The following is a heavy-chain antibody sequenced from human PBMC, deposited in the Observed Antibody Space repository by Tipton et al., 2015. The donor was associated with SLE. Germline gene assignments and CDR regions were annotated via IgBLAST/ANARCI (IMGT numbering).Heavy chain of an antibody. CDR1: GGSIRTYY. CDR2: MYYSGIT. Sequence: TLSLTCSVSGGSIRTYYWSWIRQTPGKGLEWIGYMYYSGITNYNPSLYSRVSISVDTSRNQFSLKMSSVTAADTAVYYCARELDTFDIWGQGTMVTVSS. CDR3: ARELDTFDI. J-gene: IGHJ3*02. V-gene: IGHV4-4*08.